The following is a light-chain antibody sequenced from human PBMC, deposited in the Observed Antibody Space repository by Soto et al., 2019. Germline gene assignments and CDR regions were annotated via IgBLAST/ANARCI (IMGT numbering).Light chain of an antibody. V-gene: IGKV1-9*01. Sequence: DIQLTQSPSFLSASIGDRVTITCRASQGISNYLAWYQQKPGKAPKLLIFAASTLQSGVPSRFSGSGSGTDFTLTISSLQHEDFATYWCQQVNSSPFTFGPGTKVEIK. CDR3: QQVNSSPFT. J-gene: IGKJ3*01. CDR1: QGISNY. CDR2: AAS.